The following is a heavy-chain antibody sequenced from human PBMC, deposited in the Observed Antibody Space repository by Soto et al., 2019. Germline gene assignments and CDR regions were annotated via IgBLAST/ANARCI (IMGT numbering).Heavy chain of an antibody. V-gene: IGHV3-74*01. CDR3: ARDRGSSDFDT. J-gene: IGHJ4*02. Sequence: PGGSLRLSCAAAGFTFSTYWMYWLRQAPGKGLVWVSRTNSDGSDTSYADSVKGRFTISRDNAKNTLYLQMNSLRAEDKDVYYCARDRGSSDFDTWGQENLVKISS. D-gene: IGHD6-6*01. CDR2: TNSDGSDT. CDR1: GFTFSTYW.